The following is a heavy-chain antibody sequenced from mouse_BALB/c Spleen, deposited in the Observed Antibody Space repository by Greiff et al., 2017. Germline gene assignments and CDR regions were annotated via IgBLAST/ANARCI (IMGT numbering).Heavy chain of an antibody. CDR1: GYAFTNYL. D-gene: IGHD2-4*01. CDR2: INPGSGGT. CDR3: ARVYYDYDTYAMDY. V-gene: IGHV1-54*01. J-gene: IGHJ4*01. Sequence: QVHVKQSGAELVRPGTSVKVSCKASGYAFTNYLIEWVKQRPGQGLEWIGVINPGSGGTNYNEKFKGKATLTADKSSSTAYMQLSSLTSDDSAVYFCARVYYDYDTYAMDYWGQGTSVTVSS.